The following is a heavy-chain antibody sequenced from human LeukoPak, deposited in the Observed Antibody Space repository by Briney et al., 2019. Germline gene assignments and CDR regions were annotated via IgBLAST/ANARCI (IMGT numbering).Heavy chain of an antibody. V-gene: IGHV3-11*01. CDR1: GFTFSDYY. Sequence: GGSLRLSCAASGFTFSDYYMSWIRQAPGKGLEWVSYISSSGSTIYYADSVKGRFTISRDNAKNSLYLQMNGLRAEDTAVYYCARDLKDGYRYFDYWGQGTLVTVSS. D-gene: IGHD5-24*01. CDR2: ISSSGSTI. CDR3: ARDLKDGYRYFDY. J-gene: IGHJ4*02.